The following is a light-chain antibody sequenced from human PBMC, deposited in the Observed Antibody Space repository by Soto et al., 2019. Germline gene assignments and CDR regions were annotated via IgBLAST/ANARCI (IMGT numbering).Light chain of an antibody. Sequence: QSVLTQPASVSGSPGQSITISCTGTSSDVGNYKYVSWYQQHPGKAPKLMIYEVSNRPSRVSNRFSGSKSGNTASLTISGLQAEDETDYYCFSYTSSGTYVFGTGTKLTVL. CDR2: EVS. CDR3: FSYTSSGTYV. CDR1: SSDVGNYKY. V-gene: IGLV2-14*01. J-gene: IGLJ1*01.